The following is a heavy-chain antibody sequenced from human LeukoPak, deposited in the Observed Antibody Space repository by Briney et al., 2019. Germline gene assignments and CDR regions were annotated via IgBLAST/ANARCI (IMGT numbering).Heavy chain of an antibody. J-gene: IGHJ6*02. CDR3: AYYYYGMDV. Sequence: GGSLRLSCAASGFTFSSYWMHWVRQAPGKGLVWVSRINSDGGSTSYADSVKGRFTISRDNAKNTLYLQMNSLRAEDTVVYYCAYYYYGMDVWGQGTTVTVSS. CDR1: GFTFSSYW. V-gene: IGHV3-74*01. CDR2: INSDGGST.